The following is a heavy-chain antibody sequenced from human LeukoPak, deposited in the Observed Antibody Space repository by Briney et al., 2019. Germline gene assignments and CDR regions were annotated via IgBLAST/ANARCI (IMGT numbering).Heavy chain of an antibody. V-gene: IGHV1-69*13. Sequence: SVKVSCKASGGTFSSYAISWVRQAPGQGLEWMGGIIPIFGTANYAQKFQGRVTITADESTSTAYMELSSLRSEDTAVYYCAKDLCSGGSCYSDYWGQGTLVTVSS. D-gene: IGHD2-15*01. J-gene: IGHJ4*02. CDR2: IIPIFGTA. CDR3: AKDLCSGGSCYSDY. CDR1: GGTFSSYA.